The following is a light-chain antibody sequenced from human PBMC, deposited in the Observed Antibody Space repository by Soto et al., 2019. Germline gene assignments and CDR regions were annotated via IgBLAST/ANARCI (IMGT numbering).Light chain of an antibody. CDR1: LSISNY. CDR3: QKYSSAPLT. CDR2: AAF. J-gene: IGKJ4*01. Sequence: DIQMTQSPASLSASVGDRVTITCRATLSISNYLAWYQQKPGKIQNLLIYAAFTLQAGVPSRFSDSGSGTDFTLTISSLQPEDVAAYSCQKYSSAPLTFGGGTKVEIK. V-gene: IGKV1-27*01.